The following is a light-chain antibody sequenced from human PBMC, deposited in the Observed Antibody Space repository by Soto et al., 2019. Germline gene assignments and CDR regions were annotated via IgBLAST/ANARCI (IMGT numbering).Light chain of an antibody. Sequence: DIQMTQSPSSLSASVGDRVTITCRASQSIANYLHWYQQTPGKAPKLLIYSASTLHIGVPSRFSSSGSGTDFTLTISSLQPEDFATYYCQQGYTFPRTFGQGTRVEI. J-gene: IGKJ1*01. V-gene: IGKV1-39*01. CDR3: QQGYTFPRT. CDR1: QSIANY. CDR2: SAS.